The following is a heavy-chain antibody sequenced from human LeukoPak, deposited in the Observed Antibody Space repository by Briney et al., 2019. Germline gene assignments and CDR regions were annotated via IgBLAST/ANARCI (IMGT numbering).Heavy chain of an antibody. Sequence: PGGSPRLSCAASGFTVSSNYMSWVRQAPGKGLEWVSVIYSGGSTYYADSVKGRFTISRDNSKNTLYLQMNSLRAEDTAVYYCASLVPAAPSRMRGVWGKGTTVTISS. D-gene: IGHD2-2*01. CDR1: GFTVSSNY. J-gene: IGHJ6*04. CDR2: IYSGGST. CDR3: ASLVPAAPSRMRGV. V-gene: IGHV3-53*01.